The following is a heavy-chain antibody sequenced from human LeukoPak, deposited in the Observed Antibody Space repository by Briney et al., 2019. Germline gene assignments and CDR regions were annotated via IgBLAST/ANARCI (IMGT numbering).Heavy chain of an antibody. V-gene: IGHV3-11*01. CDR2: ISRSGSTL. CDR1: GFTFSDYY. Sequence: GGSLRLSCAASGFTFSDYYMIWIRQTPGKGLEWVSYISRSGSTLYYTDSVKGRFTISRDNAKKSLYLQMTGLRAEDTAVYYCARGGSYSSRANWFDPWGQGTLVTVSS. CDR3: ARGGSYSSRANWFDP. J-gene: IGHJ5*02. D-gene: IGHD1-26*01.